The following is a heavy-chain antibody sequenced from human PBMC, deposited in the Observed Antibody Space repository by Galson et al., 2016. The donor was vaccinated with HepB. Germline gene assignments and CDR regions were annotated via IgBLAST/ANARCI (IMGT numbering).Heavy chain of an antibody. Sequence: SLRLSCAASGFTFSSYAIHWVRQAPGKGLEWVSAVSGSGDNTYYADSVKGRFTISRDNSRNTVYVQINSLRAEDTAIYYCTMISWSTSSGFGFWGQGTLVTVSS. D-gene: IGHD3-22*01. CDR1: GFTFSSYA. V-gene: IGHV3-23*01. CDR3: TMISWSTSSGFGF. J-gene: IGHJ4*02. CDR2: VSGSGDNT.